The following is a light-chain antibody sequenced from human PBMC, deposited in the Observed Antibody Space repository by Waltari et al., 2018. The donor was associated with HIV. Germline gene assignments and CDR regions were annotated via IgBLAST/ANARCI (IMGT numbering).Light chain of an antibody. CDR2: TTS. V-gene: IGKV1-17*01. CDR1: QGIRSD. Sequence: DIQMTQSPSSLSASVGDRVTITCRASQGIRSDLGWYQQKPGRAPKRLIYTTSTLQSGVPSMCSGGGSGAEFTLTISSLQPEDFATYCCLQHNDYPLTFGQGTKVEIK. J-gene: IGKJ1*01. CDR3: LQHNDYPLT.